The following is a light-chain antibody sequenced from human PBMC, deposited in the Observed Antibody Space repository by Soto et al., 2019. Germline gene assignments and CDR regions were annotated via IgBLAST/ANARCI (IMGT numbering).Light chain of an antibody. Sequence: QPVLTQPPSASGTPGQRVTIACSGSSSNIGSTTVKWYQQLPGTAPKLLIYNNNQRSSGVPDRFSGSKSGTSASLAISGLQSEDEADYYCAAWDDSLNGVVFGGGTKLTVL. CDR3: AAWDDSLNGVV. CDR2: NNN. V-gene: IGLV1-44*01. CDR1: SSNIGSTT. J-gene: IGLJ3*02.